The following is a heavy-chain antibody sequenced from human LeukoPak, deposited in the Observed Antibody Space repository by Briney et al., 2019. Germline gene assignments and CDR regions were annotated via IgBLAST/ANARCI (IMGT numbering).Heavy chain of an antibody. CDR2: ISSSSSYI. CDR3: ARDRAFYFDY. V-gene: IGHV3-21*01. J-gene: IGHJ4*02. Sequence: SGGSLRLSCAASGFTFSSYSMNWVRQAPGKGLEWVSSISSSSSYIYYAGSVKGRFTISRDNAKNSLYLQMNSLRAEDTAVYYCARDRAFYFDYWGQGTLVTVSS. CDR1: GFTFSSYS.